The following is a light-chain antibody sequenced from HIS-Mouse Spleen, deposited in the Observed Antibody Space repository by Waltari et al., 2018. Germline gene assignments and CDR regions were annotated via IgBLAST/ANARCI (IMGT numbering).Light chain of an antibody. CDR1: AWPKKI. V-gene: IGLV3-10*01. Sequence: SYQLTQPPTVSVTPGRTARSTCSGGAWPKKICLFVPGEYRPSRRPGSHLCQATSQQKAGQAPVLVIYEDSKRPSGIPERFSGSSSGTMATLTISGAQVEDEADYYCYSTDSSGNHRVFGGGTKLTVL. CDR2: EDS. J-gene: IGLJ2*01. CDR3: YSTDSSGNHRV.